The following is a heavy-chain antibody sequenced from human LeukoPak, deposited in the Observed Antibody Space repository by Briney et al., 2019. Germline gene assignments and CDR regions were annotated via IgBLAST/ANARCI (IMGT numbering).Heavy chain of an antibody. J-gene: IGHJ5*02. V-gene: IGHV1-24*01. CDR3: ATVNGNNWFDP. Sequence: ASVKVSCKVSGYTLTELSMHWVRQAPGKGLEWMGGFDPEDGETIYAQKFQGRVTLTEDTSTNTAYMELSSLRSDDTAVYYCATVNGNNWFDPWGQGTLVTVSS. CDR2: FDPEDGET. CDR1: GYTLTELS.